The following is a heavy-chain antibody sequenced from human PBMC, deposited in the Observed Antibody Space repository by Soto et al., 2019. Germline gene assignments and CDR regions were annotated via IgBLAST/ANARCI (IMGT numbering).Heavy chain of an antibody. V-gene: IGHV4-4*02. Sequence: QVELQESGPRLVKSSGTLSLTCEVSSGSISTGNWWSWVHQPPGKGLEWIGEIYYTGATNYNPSLKSRVTMTIDKSKDQFSLILTSATAADTAVYYCARVFSSGSGWMYYFDFWGQGILVSVSS. CDR2: IYYTGAT. CDR3: ARVFSSGSGWMYYFDF. CDR1: SGSISTGNW. J-gene: IGHJ4*02. D-gene: IGHD6-25*01.